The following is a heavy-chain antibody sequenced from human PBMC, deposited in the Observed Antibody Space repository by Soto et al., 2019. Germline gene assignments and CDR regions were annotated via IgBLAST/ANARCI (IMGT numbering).Heavy chain of an antibody. Sequence: GGSLRLSCAASGFTFSSYAMSWVRQAPGKGLAWVSTISGSGGSTYYADSVKGRFTISRDNSRNTLSLQMNSLRAEDTAVYYCATTLRTFYYFDYWGQGALVTVSS. CDR3: ATTLRTFYYFDY. CDR2: ISGSGGST. J-gene: IGHJ4*02. CDR1: GFTFSSYA. D-gene: IGHD3-3*01. V-gene: IGHV3-23*01.